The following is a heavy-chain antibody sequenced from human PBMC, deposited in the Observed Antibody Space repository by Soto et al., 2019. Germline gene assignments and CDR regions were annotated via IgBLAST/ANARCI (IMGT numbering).Heavy chain of an antibody. CDR2: INPNSGGT. Sequence: ASVKVSCKASGYTFTGYYMHWVRQAPGQGFEWMGWINPNSGGTNYAQKFQGWVTMTRDTSISTAYMELSRLRSDDTAVYYCARALLLWFGEPEDGMDVWGQGTTGTVSS. D-gene: IGHD3-10*01. CDR1: GYTFTGYY. CDR3: ARALLLWFGEPEDGMDV. J-gene: IGHJ6*02. V-gene: IGHV1-2*04.